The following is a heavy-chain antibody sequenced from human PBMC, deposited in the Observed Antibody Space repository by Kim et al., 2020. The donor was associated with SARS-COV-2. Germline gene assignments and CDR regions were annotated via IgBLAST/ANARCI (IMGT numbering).Heavy chain of an antibody. CDR3: ARVCGGDCFGPRHNWFDP. D-gene: IGHD2-21*02. Sequence: SVKVSCKASGGTFSSYAISWVRQAPGQGLEWMGGIIPIFGTANYAQKFQGRVTITADESTSTAYMELSSLRSEDTAVYYCARVCGGDCFGPRHNWFDPWGQGTLVTVSS. V-gene: IGHV1-69*13. CDR1: GGTFSSYA. CDR2: IIPIFGTA. J-gene: IGHJ5*02.